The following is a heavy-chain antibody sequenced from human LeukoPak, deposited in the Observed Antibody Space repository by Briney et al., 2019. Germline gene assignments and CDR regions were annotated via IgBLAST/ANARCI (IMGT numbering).Heavy chain of an antibody. D-gene: IGHD6-19*01. CDR3: ARERAVAGTSWFDP. J-gene: IGHJ5*02. CDR1: GFTFSNYW. CDR2: INIDGTST. Sequence: PGGSLRLSCAASGFTFSNYWMHWVRQVPGKGLVCVSRINIDGTSTSYADSVKGRFTISRDNAKNALYLQMNSLRAEDTAVYYCARERAVAGTSWFDPWGQGTLVTVSS. V-gene: IGHV3-74*01.